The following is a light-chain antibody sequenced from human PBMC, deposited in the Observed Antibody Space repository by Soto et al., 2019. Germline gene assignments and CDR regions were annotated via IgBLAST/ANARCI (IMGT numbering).Light chain of an antibody. CDR2: YDS. V-gene: IGLV3-21*04. J-gene: IGLJ1*01. CDR1: NIGSKS. CDR3: QVWDSSSDHV. Sequence: SYELTPPPSASVAPGKTARITGGGNNIGSKSVHCYQQKPGQAPVLVIYYDSDRPSGIPERFSGSNSGNTATLTISRVEAGDEADYYCQVWDSSSDHVFGTGTKLTVL.